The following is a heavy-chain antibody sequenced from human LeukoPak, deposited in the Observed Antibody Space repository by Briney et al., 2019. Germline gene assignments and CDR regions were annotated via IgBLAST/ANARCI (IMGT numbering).Heavy chain of an antibody. V-gene: IGHV4-59*01. CDR2: IYYSGST. J-gene: IGHJ6*03. Sequence: SETLSLTCTVSGGSISSYYWSWIRQPPGKGLEWIGYIYYSGSTNYNPSLKSRVTISVDTSKNQFSLKLSSVTAADTAVYYCARDSPYYYGSGSATYYMDVWGKGTTATISS. D-gene: IGHD3-10*01. CDR1: GGSISSYY. CDR3: ARDSPYYYGSGSATYYMDV.